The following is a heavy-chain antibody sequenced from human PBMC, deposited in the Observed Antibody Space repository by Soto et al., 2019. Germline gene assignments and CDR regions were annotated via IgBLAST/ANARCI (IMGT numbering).Heavy chain of an antibody. V-gene: IGHV4-31*03. D-gene: IGHD6-6*01. CDR3: ARDRGVEQLVPPSYYYDGMDV. Sequence: LSLTCTVSGGSISSGGYYWSWIRQHPGKGLEWIGYIYYSGSTYYNPSLKSRVTISVDTSKNQFSLKLSSVTAADTAVYYCARDRGVEQLVPPSYYYDGMDVWGQGTTVTVSS. CDR1: GGSISSGGYY. J-gene: IGHJ6*02. CDR2: IYYSGST.